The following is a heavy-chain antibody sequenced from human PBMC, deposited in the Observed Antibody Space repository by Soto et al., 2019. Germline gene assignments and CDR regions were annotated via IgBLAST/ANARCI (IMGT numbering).Heavy chain of an antibody. CDR1: DGYLGVDNYW. CDR3: ARSRYSGYSSGHYLDY. CDR2: IYHTGTP. J-gene: IGHJ4*02. Sequence: QVLLQESGPGLVKTSETLSLTCTVSDGYLGVDNYWWSWLRQSPENGLEWIADIYHTGTPGYNPSLQSRPAISIAKAMKQFSLRLTSVNASDTDVYYCARSRYSGYSSGHYLDYWGQGSLVTVTS. D-gene: IGHD5-12*01. V-gene: IGHV4-30-4*01.